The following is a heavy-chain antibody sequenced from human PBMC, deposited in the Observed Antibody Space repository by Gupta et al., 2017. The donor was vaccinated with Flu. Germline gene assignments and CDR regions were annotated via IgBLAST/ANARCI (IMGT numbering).Heavy chain of an antibody. Sequence: VRQAPGKGLEWVSSISLSSRYIYYADSVKGRFTISRDNAKNSLFLQMSSLTAEDTALYYCAREGAEGSHFDYWGQGTLVTVSS. J-gene: IGHJ4*02. V-gene: IGHV3-21*01. CDR3: AREGAEGSHFDY. CDR2: ISLSSRYI.